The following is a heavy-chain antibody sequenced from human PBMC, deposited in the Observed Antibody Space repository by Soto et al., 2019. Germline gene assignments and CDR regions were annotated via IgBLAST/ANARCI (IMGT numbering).Heavy chain of an antibody. CDR2: IIPIFGTA. CDR3: ATDSGSLVVDFDY. CDR1: GGTFSSYA. J-gene: IGHJ4*02. Sequence: SVKVSCKASGGTFSSYAISWVRQAPGQGLEWMGGIIPIFGTANYAQKFQGRVTVTADESTSTAYMELSSLRSEDTAVYYCATDSGSLVVDFDYWGQGTLVTVSS. D-gene: IGHD1-26*01. V-gene: IGHV1-69*13.